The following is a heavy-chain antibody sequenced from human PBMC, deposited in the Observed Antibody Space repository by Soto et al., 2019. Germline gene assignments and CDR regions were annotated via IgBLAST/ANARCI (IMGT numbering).Heavy chain of an antibody. CDR2: IIPIFGTT. CDR1: GGTFGSDA. CDR3: ARDRTDSGYYTNWLDP. J-gene: IGHJ5*02. D-gene: IGHD3-22*01. Sequence: KVSCKASGGTFGSDAITWVRQAPGQGLEWVGRIIPIFGTTNYAQNLQGRVTISADKSTLTSYMELHSLTSDDTALYYCARDRTDSGYYTNWLDPWGQGTQVTVSS. V-gene: IGHV1-69*06.